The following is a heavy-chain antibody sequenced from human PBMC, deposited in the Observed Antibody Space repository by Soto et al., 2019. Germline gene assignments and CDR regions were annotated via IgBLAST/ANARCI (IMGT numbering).Heavy chain of an antibody. CDR3: ASPPVTTLSY. D-gene: IGHD4-17*01. CDR2: ISYDGSNK. J-gene: IGHJ4*02. Sequence: QVQLVESGGGVVQPGRSLRFSCAASGFTFSSYGMHWVRQAPGKGLEWVAVISYDGSNKYYADSVKGRFTISRDNSKNTLYLQMNSLRAEDTAVYYCASPPVTTLSYWGQGTLVTVSS. V-gene: IGHV3-30*03. CDR1: GFTFSSYG.